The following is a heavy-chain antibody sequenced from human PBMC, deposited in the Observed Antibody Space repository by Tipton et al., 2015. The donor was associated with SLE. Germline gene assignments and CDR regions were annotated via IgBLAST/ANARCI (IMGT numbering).Heavy chain of an antibody. CDR3: ARHNDWLRPGDI. CDR1: GDSISTYF. Sequence: LRLSCTVSGDSISTYFWSWIRQPPGKGLEWIGYIHYSGSTNYNPSLRSRVTMSVDTSKNHFSLKLGSLTAADTAMYYCARHNDWLRPGDIWGQGTMVTVSS. D-gene: IGHD5-12*01. CDR2: IHYSGST. J-gene: IGHJ3*02. V-gene: IGHV4-59*08.